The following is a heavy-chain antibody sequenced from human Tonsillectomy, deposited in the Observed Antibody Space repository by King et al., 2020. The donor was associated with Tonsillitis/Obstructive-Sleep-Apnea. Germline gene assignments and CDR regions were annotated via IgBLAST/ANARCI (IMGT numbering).Heavy chain of an antibody. CDR1: GFTFSTYW. CDR3: ARVFCTSTSCFYWYFDL. V-gene: IGHV3-74*01. Sequence: VQLVESGGGLAQPGGSLRLSCAASGFTFSTYWMHWGRQAPGKGLVWVSLINSDGSSTTYAAYVKGRVTISRDNAKNTLYLQMNRLRAEDTAVYYCARVFCTSTSCFYWYFDLWGRGTLVTVSS. J-gene: IGHJ2*01. D-gene: IGHD2-2*01. CDR2: INSDGSST.